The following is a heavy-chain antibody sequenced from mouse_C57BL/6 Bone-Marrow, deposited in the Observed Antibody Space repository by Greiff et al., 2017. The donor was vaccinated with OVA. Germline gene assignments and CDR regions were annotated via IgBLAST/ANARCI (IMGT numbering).Heavy chain of an antibody. Sequence: QVQLQQPGAELVKPGASVKLSCKASGYTFTSYWMHWVKQRPGQGLEWIGMINPNSGSTNYNKKFKSKATRTVEKSSSTAYMQPSSLTSEDSAVYYCASEGTLYYFDYWGQGTTLTVSS. V-gene: IGHV1-64*01. D-gene: IGHD3-3*01. CDR2: INPNSGST. CDR1: GYTFTSYW. J-gene: IGHJ2*01. CDR3: ASEGTLYYFDY.